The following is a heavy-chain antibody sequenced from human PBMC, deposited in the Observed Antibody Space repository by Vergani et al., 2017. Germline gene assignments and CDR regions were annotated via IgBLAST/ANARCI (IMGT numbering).Heavy chain of an antibody. CDR1: GFSFTTYA. V-gene: IGHV3-23*01. CDR3: AKGGWNYWFDS. Sequence: EVQLLESGGDLVQPGGSLRLSCAASGFSFTTYAMSWVRQAPGKGLEWVSTSNTNGDYTRYVYSVKGRFTISRDNSKSTLYLQMNSLRAEDPAIYYCAKGGWNYWFDSWGQGALVSVS. J-gene: IGHJ5*01. D-gene: IGHD1-1*01. CDR2: SNTNGDYT.